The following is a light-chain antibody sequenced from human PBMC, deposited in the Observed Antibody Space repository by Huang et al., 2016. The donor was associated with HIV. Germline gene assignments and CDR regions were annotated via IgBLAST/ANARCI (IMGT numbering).Light chain of an antibody. V-gene: IGKV3-11*01. J-gene: IGKJ4*01. Sequence: DIVLTQSPATLSLSPGERATLSCRASQSVSSYLAWYQQKTGPAPRLLIYDASNRATGIPARFSGSGSGTDFTLTISSLEPEDFAVYYCQQRSNWLFGGGTKVEIK. CDR3: QQRSNWL. CDR1: QSVSSY. CDR2: DAS.